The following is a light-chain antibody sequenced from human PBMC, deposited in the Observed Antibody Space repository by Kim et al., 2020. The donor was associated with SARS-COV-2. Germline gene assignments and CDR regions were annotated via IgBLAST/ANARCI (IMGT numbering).Light chain of an antibody. CDR1: TGAVTSGYY. V-gene: IGLV7-43*01. CDR3: LLYYGGASWV. J-gene: IGLJ3*02. Sequence: GGTVTLTCASSTGAVTSGYYPNWFQQKPGQAPRALIYSTSNKRSWTPARFSGSLLGGKAALTLSGVQPEDEAEYYCLLYYGGASWVFGGGTQLTVL. CDR2: STS.